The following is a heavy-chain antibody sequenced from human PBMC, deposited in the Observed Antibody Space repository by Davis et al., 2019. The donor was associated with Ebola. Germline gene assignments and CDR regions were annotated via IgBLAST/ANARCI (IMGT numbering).Heavy chain of an antibody. CDR3: SSGGAVKFDY. Sequence: GESLKISCAASGFIFSDYWMNWVRQAPGKGLEWVANIKQDGSEIHYLDSVKGRITISRDNTKNSLYLQMNSLRDEDTALYYCSSGGAVKFDYWGQGTLVPVSS. J-gene: IGHJ4*02. V-gene: IGHV3-7*01. D-gene: IGHD4-17*01. CDR1: GFIFSDYW. CDR2: IKQDGSEI.